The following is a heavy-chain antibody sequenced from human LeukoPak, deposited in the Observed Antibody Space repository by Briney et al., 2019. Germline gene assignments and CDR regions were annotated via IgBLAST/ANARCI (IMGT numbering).Heavy chain of an antibody. V-gene: IGHV3-30-3*01. J-gene: IGHJ4*02. CDR3: ARDVESGYVRRGQLDY. CDR1: GFTFSSYS. Sequence: GRSLRLSCAASGFTFSSYSMHWVRQAPGKGLEWVAVISYDGSNKYYADSVKGRFTISRDNSKNKLYLQMNSLRAEDTAVYYCARDVESGYVRRGQLDYWGQGTLVTVSS. CDR2: ISYDGSNK. D-gene: IGHD5-12*01.